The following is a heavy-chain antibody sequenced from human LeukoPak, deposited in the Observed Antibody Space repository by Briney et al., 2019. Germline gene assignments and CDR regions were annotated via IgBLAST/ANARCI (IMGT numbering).Heavy chain of an antibody. V-gene: IGHV1-2*02. CDR3: ARSGATAVGVVDY. CDR1: GYTFTGYY. Sequence: ASVKVSCKASGYTFTGYYMHWVRQAPGQGLEWMGWINPDSDGTFYAQKFQGRVTMTRDTSISTAYMELSRLRSDDTAVYFCARSGATAVGVVDYWGQGTLVTVSS. D-gene: IGHD6-13*01. CDR2: INPDSDGT. J-gene: IGHJ4*02.